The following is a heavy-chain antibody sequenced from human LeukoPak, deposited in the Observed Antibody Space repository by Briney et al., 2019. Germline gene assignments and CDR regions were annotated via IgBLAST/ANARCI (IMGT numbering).Heavy chain of an antibody. V-gene: IGHV4-59*01. D-gene: IGHD3-22*01. J-gene: IGHJ4*02. CDR1: GGSISSYY. CDR3: ARHDSSGYYGVNFDY. CDR2: IYYSGST. Sequence: PSETLSLTCTVSGGSISSYYWSWIRQPPGKGLEWIGYIYYSGSTNYNPSLKSRVTISVDTSKNQFSLKLSSVTAADTAVYYCARHDSSGYYGVNFDYWGQGTLVTVSS.